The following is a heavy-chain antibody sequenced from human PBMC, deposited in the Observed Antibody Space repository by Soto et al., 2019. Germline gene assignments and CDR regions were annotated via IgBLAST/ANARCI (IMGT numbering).Heavy chain of an antibody. Sequence: QVQLVQSGAEVKKPGSSVKVSCKASGGTFSSYTISWVRHAPGQGLEWMGRIIPILGIANYAQKFQGRVTITADKSTSTAYMELSSLRSEDTAVYYCARGGYCSSTSCYDNWFDPWGQGTLVTVSS. CDR1: GGTFSSYT. CDR2: IIPILGIA. V-gene: IGHV1-69*02. D-gene: IGHD2-2*01. J-gene: IGHJ5*02. CDR3: ARGGYCSSTSCYDNWFDP.